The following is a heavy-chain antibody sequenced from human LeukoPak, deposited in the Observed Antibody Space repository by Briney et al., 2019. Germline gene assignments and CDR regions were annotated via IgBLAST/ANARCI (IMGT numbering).Heavy chain of an antibody. CDR1: GFTFSSYA. D-gene: IGHD6-6*01. V-gene: IGHV3-23*01. CDR3: AKSIAARRGFDY. J-gene: IGHJ4*02. Sequence: GGSMRLSCAASGFTFSSYAMSWVRQAPGKGLEWVSAISGSGGSTYYADSVKGRFTISRDNSKNTLYLQMNSLRAEDTAVYYCAKSIAARRGFDYRGQGTLVTVSS. CDR2: ISGSGGST.